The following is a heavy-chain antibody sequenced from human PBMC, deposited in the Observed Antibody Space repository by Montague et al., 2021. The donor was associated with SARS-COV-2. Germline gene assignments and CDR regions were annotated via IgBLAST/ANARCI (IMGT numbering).Heavy chain of an antibody. CDR1: NASITTSNW. J-gene: IGHJ5*02. CDR2: IHNSGTL. V-gene: IGHV4/OR15-8*01. Sequence: SETLSLTCTVSNASITTSNWWTWVRQAPGKGLEWVGEIHNSGTLYYTPSLKSRVTISVDTSKNHFSLNLNSVTAADTALYFCARRIRITVFRGVPLTTHSLETWGQGIMVTVSS. CDR3: ARRIRITVFRGVPLTTHSLET. D-gene: IGHD3-10*01.